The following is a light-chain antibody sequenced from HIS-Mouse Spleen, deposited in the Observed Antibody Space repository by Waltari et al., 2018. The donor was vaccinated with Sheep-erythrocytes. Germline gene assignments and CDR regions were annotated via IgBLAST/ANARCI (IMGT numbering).Light chain of an antibody. CDR1: QSVSSN. CDR3: QQYNNWPPVALT. J-gene: IGKJ4*01. V-gene: IGKV3-15*01. Sequence: EIVLTQSPATLSVSPAERATLSCRASQSVSSNLAWYQQKPGQAPRLRIYGASTRATGIPARFSGSGSGTEFTLTISSMQSEDFAVYYCQQYNNWPPVALTFGGGTKVEIK. CDR2: GAS.